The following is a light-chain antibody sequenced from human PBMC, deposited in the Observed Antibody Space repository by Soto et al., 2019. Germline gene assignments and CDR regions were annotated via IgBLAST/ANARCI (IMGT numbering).Light chain of an antibody. CDR1: QTLYNN. J-gene: IGKJ4*01. V-gene: IGKV3-15*01. CDR2: GAS. Sequence: EIVMTQSPATLSVSPVERATLSCRASQTLYNNLAWYQQKLGQAPRLLIYGASARATDIPARFSGSGSGTEFTLTISGLQSEDFAIYYCHQYSDWPLTFGGGTKVEIK. CDR3: HQYSDWPLT.